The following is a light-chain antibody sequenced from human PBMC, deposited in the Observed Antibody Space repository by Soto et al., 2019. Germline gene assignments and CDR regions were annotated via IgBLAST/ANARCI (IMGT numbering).Light chain of an antibody. CDR3: QQYNNWPPWT. CDR2: SAS. CDR1: QSVNNN. V-gene: IGKV3-15*01. Sequence: EVVMTHSPSTLSVSPVERATLSCMSSQSVNNNLAWYQQKPGQAPRLLIYSASTRATGVPARFSGSGSGTEFTLTISSLQSEDFAVYYCQQYNNWPPWTFGQGTKVDIK. J-gene: IGKJ1*01.